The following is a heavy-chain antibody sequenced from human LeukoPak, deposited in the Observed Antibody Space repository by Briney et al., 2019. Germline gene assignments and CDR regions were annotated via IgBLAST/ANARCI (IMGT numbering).Heavy chain of an antibody. D-gene: IGHD3-16*01. V-gene: IGHV3-23*01. CDR2: ISRSGEST. Sequence: GGSLRLSCAASGFTFSGFAMSWIRQAPGRGLEWVSSISRSGESTFYADSVRGRFTISRDNSKNTVSLQMESLRAEDTALYYCAKDYAVGSIDYWGQGTLVTVSS. CDR3: AKDYAVGSIDY. CDR1: GFTFSGFA. J-gene: IGHJ4*02.